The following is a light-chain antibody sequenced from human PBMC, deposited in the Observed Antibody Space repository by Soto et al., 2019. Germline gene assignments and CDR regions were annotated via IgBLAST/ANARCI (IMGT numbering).Light chain of an antibody. CDR3: SSYTSSSTLVV. CDR2: DVS. CDR1: SSDVGGYNY. J-gene: IGLJ2*01. V-gene: IGLV2-14*01. Sequence: QSALTQPASVSGSPGQSITISCTGTSSDVGGYNYVSWYQQHPGKAPKLMIYDVSNRPSGVSNRLSGSKSGNTASLTISGRQADDEAEYYCSSYTSSSTLVVFGGGTKLTVL.